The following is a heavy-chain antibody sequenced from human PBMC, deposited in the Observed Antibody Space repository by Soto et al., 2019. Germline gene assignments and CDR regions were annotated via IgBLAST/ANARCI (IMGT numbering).Heavy chain of an antibody. CDR2: INAGNGNT. CDR1: GYTFTSYA. D-gene: IGHD6-19*01. V-gene: IGHV1-3*01. J-gene: IGHJ5*02. Sequence: EASVKVSCKASGYTFTSYAMHWVRQAPGQRLEWMGWINAGNGNTKYSQKFQGRVTITRDTSASTAYMELSSLRSEDTAVYYCARAGSGAVAGLNWFDPWGQGTLVTVSS. CDR3: ARAGSGAVAGLNWFDP.